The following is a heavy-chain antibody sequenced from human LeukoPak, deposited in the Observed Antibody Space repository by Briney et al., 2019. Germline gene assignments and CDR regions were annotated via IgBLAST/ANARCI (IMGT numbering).Heavy chain of an antibody. CDR2: ISGSGGST. J-gene: IGHJ4*02. CDR3: ARDYYESSGYYPWNY. Sequence: GGSLRLSCAASGFTFSSYGMSWVRQAPGKGLEWVSDISGSGGSTYYADSVKGRFTISRDNSKNTLYLQMNSLRAEDTAVYYCARDYYESSGYYPWNYWGQGTLVTVSS. CDR1: GFTFSSYG. D-gene: IGHD3-22*01. V-gene: IGHV3-23*01.